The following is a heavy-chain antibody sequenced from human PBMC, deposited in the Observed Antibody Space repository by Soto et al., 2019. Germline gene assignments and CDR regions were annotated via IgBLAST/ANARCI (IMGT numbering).Heavy chain of an antibody. D-gene: IGHD2-2*01. CDR3: ATEVPAVNDAFDF. V-gene: IGHV4-61*01. CDR1: GGSVSSGNYY. J-gene: IGHJ3*01. Sequence: VQLQESGPGLVKPSETLSLTCTVSGGSVSSGNYYWSWIRQPPGKGLEWIGYIHYSGSTNYNPSLTSRVSMSRDTSRNQFSLKLSSVTAADTAVYYCATEVPAVNDAFDFWGQGTMVTVSS. CDR2: IHYSGST.